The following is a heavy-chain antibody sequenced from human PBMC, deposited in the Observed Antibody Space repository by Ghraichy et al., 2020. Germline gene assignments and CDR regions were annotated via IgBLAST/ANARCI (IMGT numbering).Heavy chain of an antibody. CDR1: GFTFDDYA. CDR3: AKDRIAAAVVPGYGMDV. V-gene: IGHV3-9*01. CDR2: ISWNSGSI. J-gene: IGHJ6*02. D-gene: IGHD6-13*01. Sequence: GGSLRLSCAASGFTFDDYAMHWVRQAPGKGLEWVSGISWNSGSIGYADSVKGRFTISRDNAKNPLYLQMNSLRAEDTALYYCAKDRIAAAVVPGYGMDVWGQGTTVTVSS.